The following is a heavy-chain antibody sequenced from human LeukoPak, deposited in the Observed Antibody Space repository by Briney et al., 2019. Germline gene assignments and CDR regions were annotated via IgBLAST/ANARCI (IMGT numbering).Heavy chain of an antibody. CDR3: ARASTTVTTGWFDP. J-gene: IGHJ5*02. Sequence: PGGSLRLSCAASGFTVSSNYMSWVRQAPGKGLEWVSVIYSGGSTYYADSVKGRFTISRDNAKNSLYLQMNSLRAEDTALYYCARASTTVTTGWFDPWGQGTLVTVSS. CDR1: GFTVSSNY. V-gene: IGHV3-53*01. D-gene: IGHD4-17*01. CDR2: IYSGGST.